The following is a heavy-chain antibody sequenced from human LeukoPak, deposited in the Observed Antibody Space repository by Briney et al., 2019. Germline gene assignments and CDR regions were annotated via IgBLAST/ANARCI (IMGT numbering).Heavy chain of an antibody. V-gene: IGHV4-59*08. Sequence: SETLSLTCTVSGGSISSYYWSWIRQPPGKGLEWIGYIYYSGSTNYNPSLKSRVTISVDTSKNQFSLKLSSVTVADTAAYYCARSGTRGGYGYWGQGTLVTVSS. CDR1: GGSISSYY. CDR3: ARSGTRGGYGY. J-gene: IGHJ4*02. D-gene: IGHD3-16*01. CDR2: IYYSGST.